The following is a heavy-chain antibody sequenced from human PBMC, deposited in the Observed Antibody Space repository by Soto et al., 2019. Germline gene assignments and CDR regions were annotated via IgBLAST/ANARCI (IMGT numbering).Heavy chain of an antibody. CDR3: ARDQEGDGYNYYFDY. Sequence: ASVKVSCKASGGTFSSYAISWVRQAPGQGLEWMGGIIPIFGTANYAQKFQGRVTITADESTSTAYMELSSLRSEDTAVYYCARDQEGDGYNYYFDYWGQGTLVTVSS. D-gene: IGHD5-12*01. J-gene: IGHJ4*02. CDR2: IIPIFGTA. CDR1: GGTFSSYA. V-gene: IGHV1-69*13.